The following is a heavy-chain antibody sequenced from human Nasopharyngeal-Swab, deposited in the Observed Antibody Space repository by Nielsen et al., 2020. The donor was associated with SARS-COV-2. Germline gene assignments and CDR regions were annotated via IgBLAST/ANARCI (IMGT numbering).Heavy chain of an antibody. CDR2: INPSGGST. D-gene: IGHD4-23*01. V-gene: IGHV1-46*01. CDR3: ARGFPVGFDY. Sequence: ASVKVSCKASGYTFTSYDINWVRQATGQGLEWMGIINPSGGSTSYAQKFQGRVTMTRDTSTSTVYMELSSLRSEDTAVYYCARGFPVGFDYWGQGTLVTVSS. CDR1: GYTFTSYD. J-gene: IGHJ4*02.